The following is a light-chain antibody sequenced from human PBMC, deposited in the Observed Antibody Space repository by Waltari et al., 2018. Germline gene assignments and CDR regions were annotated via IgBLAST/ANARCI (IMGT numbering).Light chain of an antibody. J-gene: IGLJ3*02. CDR1: SNAVGGYNY. Sequence: QPALTQPASVSGSPGQSITISCTGTSNAVGGYNYVSWYQQYPGKAPTLMIYNVNKRPSGVSNRFSGSKSGNTASLTISGLQAEDEAHYHCSSYTASSTWVFGGGTKVTVL. CDR2: NVN. V-gene: IGLV2-14*03. CDR3: SSYTASSTWV.